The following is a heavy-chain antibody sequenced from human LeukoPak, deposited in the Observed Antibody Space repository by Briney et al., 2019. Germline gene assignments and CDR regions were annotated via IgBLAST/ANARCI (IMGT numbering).Heavy chain of an antibody. CDR3: ATLPYIVVVPARGAFDI. CDR2: ISSSSSYI. Sequence: GGSLRLSCAASGFTFSSYSMNWVRQAPGKGLEWVSSISSSSSYIYYADSVKGRFTISRDNAKNSLYLQMNRLRGEDTAVYYCATLPYIVVVPARGAFDIWGQGTMVTVSS. V-gene: IGHV3-21*01. D-gene: IGHD2-2*01. J-gene: IGHJ3*02. CDR1: GFTFSSYS.